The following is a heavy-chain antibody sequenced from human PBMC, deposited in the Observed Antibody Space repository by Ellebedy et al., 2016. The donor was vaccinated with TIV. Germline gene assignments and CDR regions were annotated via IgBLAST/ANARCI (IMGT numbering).Heavy chain of an antibody. CDR2: INQDGSEK. D-gene: IGHD4-17*01. Sequence: GRSLRLSCAASGFTFSSYWMTWVRQAPGKGLEWVANINQDGSEKFYVDSVNGRFTVSRDNAKNSLYLHLSSLRAEDTAMYYCATDGSYGDYLSPTHAFVIWGQGTMVTVSS. V-gene: IGHV3-7*01. CDR1: GFTFSSYW. J-gene: IGHJ3*02. CDR3: ATDGSYGDYLSPTHAFVI.